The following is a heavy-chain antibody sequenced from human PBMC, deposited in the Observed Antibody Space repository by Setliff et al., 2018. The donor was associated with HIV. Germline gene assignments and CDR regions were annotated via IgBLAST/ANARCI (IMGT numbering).Heavy chain of an antibody. D-gene: IGHD3-10*01. CDR1: GFIFSDRD. Sequence: GGSLRLSCVAPGFIFSDRDMDWVRQAPGKGLEWIGRSRNKANSYSTEYAASVKGRFTISRDASKSSMYLQMNSLKSEDTAVYYCTRVPIRSGSPDFDYWGQGTLVTVSS. CDR2: SRNKANSYST. V-gene: IGHV3-72*01. J-gene: IGHJ4*02. CDR3: TRVPIRSGSPDFDY.